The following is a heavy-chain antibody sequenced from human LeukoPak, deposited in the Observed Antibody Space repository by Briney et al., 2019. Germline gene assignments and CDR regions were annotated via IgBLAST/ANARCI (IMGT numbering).Heavy chain of an antibody. J-gene: IGHJ4*02. CDR1: RFTFSSYW. Sequence: PGGSLRLSCVASRFTFSSYWMHWVRQAPRTGLVWVSYISPDGSTTRYADSVKGRFTISRDNAKNRLYLQMNSLRVEDTAVYFCASAWSYWGQGALVTVSS. D-gene: IGHD1-1*01. V-gene: IGHV3-74*01. CDR3: ASAWSY. CDR2: ISPDGSTT.